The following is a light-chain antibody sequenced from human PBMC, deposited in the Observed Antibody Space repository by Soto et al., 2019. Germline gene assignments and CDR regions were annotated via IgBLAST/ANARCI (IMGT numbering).Light chain of an antibody. CDR2: GAS. CDR1: QSVSSNS. Sequence: VLTQSKGTLSFSPGERATLSCSGSQSVSSNSLAWYHQKPGQPPRLLIYGASSRATGISDRFSGSGSGTDFTLTISRLEPEDFAVYYCQQYGISFIPFGQVTLL. J-gene: IGKJ5*01. V-gene: IGKV3-20*01. CDR3: QQYGISFIP.